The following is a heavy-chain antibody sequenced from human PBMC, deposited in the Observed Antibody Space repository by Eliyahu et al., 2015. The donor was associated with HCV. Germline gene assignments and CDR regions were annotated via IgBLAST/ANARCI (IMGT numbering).Heavy chain of an antibody. Sequence: EVQLVESGGGLVQPGGSLRLSCAASGFIFSNYNMNWVRQAPGKGLEWVSYISTSSSTIYYADSVKGRFTISRDNAKKSLYLQMSSLRDEDTAVYYCARGAWDFDYWGQGTLVTVSS. CDR2: ISTSSSTI. CDR3: ARGAWDFDY. D-gene: IGHD7-27*01. CDR1: GFIFSNYN. V-gene: IGHV3-48*02. J-gene: IGHJ4*02.